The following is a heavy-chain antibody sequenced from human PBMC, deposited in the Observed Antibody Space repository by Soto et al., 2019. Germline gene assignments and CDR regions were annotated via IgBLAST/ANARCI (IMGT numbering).Heavy chain of an antibody. CDR3: ARTLRLYSSGWAIWFDP. CDR2: IYYSGST. V-gene: IGHV4-59*08. Sequence: PSETLSLTCTVSGGSISSYYWSWIRQPPGKGLEWIGYIYYSGSTNYNPSLKSRVTISVDTSKNQFSLKLSSVTAADTAVYYYARTLRLYSSGWAIWFDPWGQGTLVTVSS. CDR1: GGSISSYY. D-gene: IGHD6-19*01. J-gene: IGHJ5*02.